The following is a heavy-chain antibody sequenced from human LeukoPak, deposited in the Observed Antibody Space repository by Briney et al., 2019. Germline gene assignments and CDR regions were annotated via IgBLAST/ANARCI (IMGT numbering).Heavy chain of an antibody. CDR2: INGDGSNT. V-gene: IGHV3-74*01. Sequence: GGSLRPSRAASGCTFRSYWMHWVRQTPGKGLVWVSRINGDGSNTTYADSVKGRFTTSRDTAKNTLYLQMNSLRAEYTAVYYRARGSGSYSSDAFDIWGQGTMVTVSS. J-gene: IGHJ3*02. D-gene: IGHD3-10*01. CDR3: ARGSGSYSSDAFDI. CDR1: GCTFRSYW.